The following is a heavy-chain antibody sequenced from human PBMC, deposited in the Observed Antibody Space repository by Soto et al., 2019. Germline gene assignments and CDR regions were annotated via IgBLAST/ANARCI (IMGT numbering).Heavy chain of an antibody. D-gene: IGHD2-15*01. J-gene: IGHJ5*02. V-gene: IGHV1-24*01. CDR2: FDPENDET. Sequence: VHLVQSGADVRKPGASVTVSCRVSGYTLSEVAIHWVRQTPGEGLEWIGGFDPENDETSYAQNFQGRVTLTEDTSTDTAYLELSGLRSEDTAIYYCTIAAYCSGATCYSGYNWFHPWGQGSLVTVSS. CDR3: TIAAYCSGATCYSGYNWFHP. CDR1: GYTLSEVA.